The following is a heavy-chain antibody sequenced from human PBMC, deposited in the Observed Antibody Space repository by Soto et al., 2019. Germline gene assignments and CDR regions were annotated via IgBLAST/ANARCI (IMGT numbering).Heavy chain of an antibody. CDR3: AKIGYYYDGSGD. J-gene: IGHJ4*02. Sequence: EVQLVESGGGLVQPGGSLRLSCAASAFSFSTYEMMWVRQAPGKGLEWVSYISKSADAKYYADSVKGRFTISRDNAKNSLYLQMDSRRVEDTAVYYCAKIGYYYDGSGDWGQGTLVTVSS. D-gene: IGHD3-22*01. V-gene: IGHV3-48*03. CDR1: AFSFSTYE. CDR2: ISKSADAK.